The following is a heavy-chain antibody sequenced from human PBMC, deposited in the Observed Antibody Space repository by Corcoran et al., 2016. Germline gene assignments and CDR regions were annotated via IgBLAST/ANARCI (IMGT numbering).Heavy chain of an antibody. CDR3: ARGSSGYGYVSDY. CDR2: IYHSGST. D-gene: IGHD3-10*02. J-gene: IGHJ4*02. CDR1: GYSISIGYY. Sequence: QLQLQESGPGLVKPSETLSLTCTVSGYSISIGYYWGWIRQPPGKGLEWIGSIYHSGSTYFNPSLQSRVTISVDTSKNQFSLKLRSVTAADTAVYYCARGSSGYGYVSDYWGQGSLVTVSS. V-gene: IGHV4-38-2*02.